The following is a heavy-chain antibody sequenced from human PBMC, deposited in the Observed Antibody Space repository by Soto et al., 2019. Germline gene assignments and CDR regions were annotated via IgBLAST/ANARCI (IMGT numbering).Heavy chain of an antibody. CDR3: AGGRGGIAAPSGGYYMDV. J-gene: IGHJ6*03. Sequence: QVQLQQWGAGLLKPSETLSLTCAVYVGAFSGYYWSWISQPPRKGLQWNGETNHRGSTNYNPSLQSRLTIAVDTPQYQFSVRLCSVTSADTAVYDCAGGRGGIAAPSGGYYMDVWGKGTTVTVSS. D-gene: IGHD6-6*01. V-gene: IGHV4-34*01. CDR1: VGAFSGYY. CDR2: TNHRGST.